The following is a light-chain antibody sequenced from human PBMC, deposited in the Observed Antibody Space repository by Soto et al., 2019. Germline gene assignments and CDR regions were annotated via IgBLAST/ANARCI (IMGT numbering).Light chain of an antibody. CDR1: QKVSSSY. V-gene: IGKV3-20*01. CDR2: GAS. J-gene: IGKJ1*01. Sequence: EIVLTQSPGTLSLSPGERATISCRASQKVSSSYLAWYQQKPCQAPRLLIYGASSRATGIPDRFSCSGSGTDFTLTFIRLEPEDFAVYYCQQYGSSPPWTFGQGTKVDIK. CDR3: QQYGSSPPWT.